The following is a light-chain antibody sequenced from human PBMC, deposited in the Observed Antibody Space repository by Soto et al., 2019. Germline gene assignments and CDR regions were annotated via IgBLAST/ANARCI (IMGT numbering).Light chain of an antibody. J-gene: IGLJ3*02. CDR1: SSDVGGNIY. CDR2: EVT. CDR3: AAWDDSLNGPE. V-gene: IGLV2-14*01. Sequence: QSALTQPASVSGSPGQSITIYCTGTSSDVGGNIYVSWYQQHPGKVPKLMIYEVTHRPSGVSYRFSGSRSGNTASLTISGLQSEDEADYYCAAWDDSLNGPEFGGGTKLTVL.